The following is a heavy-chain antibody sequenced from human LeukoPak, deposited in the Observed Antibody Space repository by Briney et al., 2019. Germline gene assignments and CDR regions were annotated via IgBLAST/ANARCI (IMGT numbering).Heavy chain of an antibody. Sequence: GGSLRLSCAAPGFTFSSYAMSWVRQAPGKGLEWVAVIWYDGSNKYYADSVKGRFTISRDNSKNTLYLQMNSLRAEDTAVYYCARARCFSGGNCRGGYYFDYWGQGTLVPVSS. CDR1: GFTFSSYA. CDR3: ARARCFSGGNCRGGYYFDY. CDR2: IWYDGSNK. D-gene: IGHD2-15*01. V-gene: IGHV3-33*08. J-gene: IGHJ4*02.